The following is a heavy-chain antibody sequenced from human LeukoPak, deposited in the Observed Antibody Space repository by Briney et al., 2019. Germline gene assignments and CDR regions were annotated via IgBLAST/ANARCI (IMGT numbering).Heavy chain of an antibody. V-gene: IGHV4-31*03. CDR3: ARDRVVAATYWHFDL. CDR2: IYYSGST. D-gene: IGHD2-15*01. CDR1: GGSISSGGYY. J-gene: IGHJ2*01. Sequence: PSQTLSLTCTVSGGSISSGGYYWSWIRQHPGKGLEWIGYIYYSGSTYYNPSLKSRVTISVDTSKNQFSLKLSSVTAADTAVYYCARDRVVAATYWHFDLWGRGTLVTVSS.